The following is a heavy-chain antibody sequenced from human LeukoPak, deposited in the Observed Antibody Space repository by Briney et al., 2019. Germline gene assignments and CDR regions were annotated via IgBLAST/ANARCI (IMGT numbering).Heavy chain of an antibody. J-gene: IGHJ4*02. CDR3: ARLIGGSYYLPLPNYFDY. D-gene: IGHD1-26*01. Sequence: PGGSLRLSCAASGFTFSSYWMSWVRQAPGKGLEWVANIKQDGSEKYYVDSVKGRFTISRDNAKNSLYLQMNSLRAEDMAVYYCARLIGGSYYLPLPNYFDYWGQGTLVTVSS. CDR1: GFTFSSYW. CDR2: IKQDGSEK. V-gene: IGHV3-7*01.